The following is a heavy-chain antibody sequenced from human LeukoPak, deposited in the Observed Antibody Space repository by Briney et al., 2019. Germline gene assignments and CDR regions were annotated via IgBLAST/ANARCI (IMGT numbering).Heavy chain of an antibody. D-gene: IGHD6-19*01. Sequence: ASVKVSCKASGYTLTIFGISWVRQAPGQGLEWMGWISGYNGHTKYAQNLQGRVTMTTDTSTSTAYMELRSLRSDDTAVYYCVRDRGDNAGWIFFDYWGQGTLVTVSS. J-gene: IGHJ4*02. CDR3: VRDRGDNAGWIFFDY. CDR2: ISGYNGHT. CDR1: GYTLTIFG. V-gene: IGHV1-18*04.